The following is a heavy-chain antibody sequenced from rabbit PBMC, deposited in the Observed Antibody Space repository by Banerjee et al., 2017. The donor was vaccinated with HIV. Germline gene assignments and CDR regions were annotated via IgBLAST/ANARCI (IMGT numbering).Heavy chain of an antibody. D-gene: IGHD4-1*01. CDR1: GFSFSNKYV. J-gene: IGHJ4*01. CDR3: ARDLAGVIGWNFNL. Sequence: QEQLEESGGDLVKPEGSLTLTCTASGFSFSNKYVMCWVRQAPGKGLEWIACIGTGSGTTYYATWAKGRFTISSDNAQNTVDLQMNSLTAAEMATYFCARDLAGVIGWNFNLWGPGTLVTVS. CDR2: IGTGSGTT. V-gene: IGHV1S45*01.